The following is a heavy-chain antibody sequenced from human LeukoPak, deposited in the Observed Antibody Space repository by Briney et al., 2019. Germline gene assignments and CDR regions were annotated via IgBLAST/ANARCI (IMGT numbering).Heavy chain of an antibody. V-gene: IGHV4-61*02. CDR1: GGSISSGSYY. CDR2: IYTSGST. D-gene: IGHD5-18*01. Sequence: PSETLSLTCAVSGGSISSGSYYWSWIRQPAGKGLEWIGRIYTSGSTNYNPSLKSRVTISVDTSKNQFSLKLSSVTAADTAVYYCARDVLGGYSYGSPQPYYMDVWGKGTTVTVSS. J-gene: IGHJ6*03. CDR3: ARDVLGGYSYGSPQPYYMDV.